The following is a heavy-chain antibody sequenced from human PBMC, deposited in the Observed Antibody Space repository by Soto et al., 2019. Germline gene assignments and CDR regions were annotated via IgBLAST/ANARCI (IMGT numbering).Heavy chain of an antibody. CDR1: GGTFTSYD. Sequence: QVQLVQSGAEVKKPGSSVKVSCKASGGTFTSYDINWVRQATGQGLEWMGWMNPNSGNTGYAQKFQGRVTTTRNTATSTAYMELRSLRSEDTAVYYCARWPAGYYHYGMDVWGQGTTVTVSS. CDR3: ARWPAGYYHYGMDV. V-gene: IGHV1-8*01. D-gene: IGHD1-1*01. J-gene: IGHJ6*02. CDR2: MNPNSGNT.